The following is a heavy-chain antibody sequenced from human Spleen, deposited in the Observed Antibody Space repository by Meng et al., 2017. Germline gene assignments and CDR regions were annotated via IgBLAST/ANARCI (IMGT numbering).Heavy chain of an antibody. CDR3: ARGNYYYGLDV. Sequence: LKISCADSGITFSSYEMNWVRQAPGKGLEWGSYISNSGGTKYYADSVKGRFTISRDNAKNSLYLEMNSLRVEDTAVYYCARGNYYYGLDVWGQGTTVTVSS. J-gene: IGHJ6*02. V-gene: IGHV3-48*03. CDR1: GITFSSYE. CDR2: ISNSGGTK.